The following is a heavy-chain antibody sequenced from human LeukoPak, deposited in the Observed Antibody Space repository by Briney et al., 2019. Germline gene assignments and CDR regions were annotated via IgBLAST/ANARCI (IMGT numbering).Heavy chain of an antibody. Sequence: PGGSLRLSCAVSGFTFSNYWMYWVRQAPGKGLLWVSRIKSDGDGSFTSYADSVKGRFTISRDNAKNTLYLQMNSLRGEDTAVYYCATERAGITMVRSWFDPWGQGTLVTVSS. V-gene: IGHV3-74*01. CDR1: GFTFSNYW. J-gene: IGHJ5*02. CDR2: IKSDGDGSFT. D-gene: IGHD3-10*01. CDR3: ATERAGITMVRSWFDP.